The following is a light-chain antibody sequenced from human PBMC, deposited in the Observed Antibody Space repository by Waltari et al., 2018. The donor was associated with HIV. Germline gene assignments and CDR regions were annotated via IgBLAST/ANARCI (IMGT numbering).Light chain of an antibody. CDR3: SSYAGSNNWL. Sequence: QSALTQPPSASGSPGQSVTISCTGTSSDVGSYNFVSWYNQHPGKAPKLLIFEVSKRPSGVPDRFSGSKSGNTASLTGSGLQPEDEADYYCSSYAGSNNWLFGGGTKLTVL. V-gene: IGLV2-8*01. J-gene: IGLJ3*02. CDR2: EVS. CDR1: SSDVGSYNF.